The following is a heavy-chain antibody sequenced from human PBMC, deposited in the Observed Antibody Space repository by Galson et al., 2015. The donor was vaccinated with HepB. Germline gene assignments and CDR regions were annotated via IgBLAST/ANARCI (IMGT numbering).Heavy chain of an antibody. D-gene: IGHD3-3*01. J-gene: IGHJ4*02. CDR1: GGSFSGYY. CDR2: INHSGST. Sequence: LSLTCAVYGGSFSGYYWSWIRQPPGKGLEWIGEINHSGSTNYNPSLKSRVTISVDTSKNQFSLKLSSVTAADTAVYYCARGKFWSGALLDYWGQGTLVTVSS. V-gene: IGHV4-34*01. CDR3: ARGKFWSGALLDY.